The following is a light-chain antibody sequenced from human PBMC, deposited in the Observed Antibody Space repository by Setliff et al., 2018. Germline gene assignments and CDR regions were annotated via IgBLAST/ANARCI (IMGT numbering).Light chain of an antibody. J-gene: IGLJ1*01. CDR3: SSYTSSSTYV. Sequence: QSVLTQPASVSGSPGQSITISCTGTSSDVGGYNYVSWYQQHPGKAPKLMIYDFSKRPSGVSNRFSGSKSGNTASLTISGLQAEDEADYYCSSYTSSSTYVFGTGTKGTVL. CDR1: SSDVGGYNY. CDR2: DFS. V-gene: IGLV2-14*01.